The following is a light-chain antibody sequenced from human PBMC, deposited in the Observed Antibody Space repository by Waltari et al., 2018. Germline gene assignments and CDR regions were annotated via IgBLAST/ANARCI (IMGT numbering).Light chain of an antibody. CDR2: KVS. Sequence: DVVMTQSPLSLPVPLGQPASISCRSRQSPVSSDGTTYLNWFQQRPGQSPRRLIYKVSNRDSGVPDRFSGSGSGTDFTLRISRVEAEDVGVYYCMQGIHRPWTFGPGTKVEIK. CDR3: MQGIHRPWT. J-gene: IGKJ1*01. V-gene: IGKV2-30*01. CDR1: QSPVSSDGTTY.